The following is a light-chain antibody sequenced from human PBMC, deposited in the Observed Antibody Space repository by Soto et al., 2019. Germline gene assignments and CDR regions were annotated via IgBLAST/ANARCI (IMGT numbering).Light chain of an antibody. CDR3: QHYGTSPLT. Sequence: EFVLTQSPGTLSLSPGARATLSCRASQSPSSSYFAWYQQKPGQAPRLLIDGVSSRATGIPDRFSGSGSGTDFTLTISRLETEAFAVYVCQHYGTSPLTFAQGTKVEIK. CDR2: GVS. CDR1: QSPSSSY. J-gene: IGKJ1*01. V-gene: IGKV3-20*01.